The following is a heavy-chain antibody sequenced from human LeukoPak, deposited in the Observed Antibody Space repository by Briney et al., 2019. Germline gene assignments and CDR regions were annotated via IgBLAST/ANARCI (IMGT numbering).Heavy chain of an antibody. CDR2: IRYDGSNK. CDR3: AKLMWGGSYYYGSSGYYYDY. J-gene: IGHJ4*02. D-gene: IGHD3-22*01. V-gene: IGHV3-30*02. Sequence: GGSLRLSCAASGFTFSSYGMHWLRQAPGKGLEWVAFIRYDGSNKYYADSVKGRFPISRDNSKNTLYLQMNSLRAEDTAVYYCAKLMWGGSYYYGSSGYYYDYWGQGTLVTVSS. CDR1: GFTFSSYG.